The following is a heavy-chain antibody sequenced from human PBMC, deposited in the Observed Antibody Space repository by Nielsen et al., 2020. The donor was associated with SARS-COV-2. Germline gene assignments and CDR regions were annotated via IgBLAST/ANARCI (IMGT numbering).Heavy chain of an antibody. J-gene: IGHJ2*01. CDR3: ARVAGTPPVSYSYFDL. CDR1: GFTFIDYY. D-gene: IGHD6-19*01. V-gene: IGHV3-11*05. Sequence: GESLKISCAGSGFTFIDYYMSWIPQAPGKGLEWVAQMSGSSSYIHYADSVKGRYTISKDSAKNSLYLQMNSLRAEDTAVYYCARVAGTPPVSYSYFDLWGRGTLVTVSS. CDR2: MSGSSSYI.